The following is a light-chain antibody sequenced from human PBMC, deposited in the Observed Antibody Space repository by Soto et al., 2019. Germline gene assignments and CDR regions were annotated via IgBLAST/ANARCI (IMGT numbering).Light chain of an antibody. CDR1: SRDVGDYNY. CDR3: SSYGGNNNVI. Sequence: QSALTQPPSAYGSPGQSVTISCTGTSRDVGDYNYVSWFQQHPGKAPKLMIYEVSKRPSGVPDRFSGSKSGNTASLIVSVLQSEDEADYFCSSYGGNNNVIFGGGTKLTVL. J-gene: IGLJ2*01. V-gene: IGLV2-8*01. CDR2: EVS.